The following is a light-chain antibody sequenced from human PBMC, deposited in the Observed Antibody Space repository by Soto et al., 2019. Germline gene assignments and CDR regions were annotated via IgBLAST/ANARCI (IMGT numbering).Light chain of an antibody. CDR3: QQYGSSPLIT. CDR1: QSVSSSY. J-gene: IGKJ5*01. CDR2: GAS. V-gene: IGKV3-20*01. Sequence: EIVLTQSPGTLSLSPGEIATLSCRSSQSVSSSYLAWYQQKPGQAPRLLIYGASSRATGIPDRFSGSGSGTDFTLTISRLEPEDFAVYYCQQYGSSPLITFGQGTRLEI.